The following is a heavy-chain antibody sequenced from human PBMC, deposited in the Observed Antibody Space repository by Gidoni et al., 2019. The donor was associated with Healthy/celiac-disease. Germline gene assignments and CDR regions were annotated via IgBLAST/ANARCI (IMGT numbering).Heavy chain of an antibody. J-gene: IGHJ3*02. V-gene: IGHV1-3*01. CDR2: INAGNGNT. Sequence: QVQLVQSGAEVKKPRASVKDSCTSSGYTFTSYAMHWVRQAPGQRLEWMGWINAGNGNTKYSQKFQGRVTITRDTSASTAYMELSSLRSEDTAVYYCATLAGAFDIWGQGTMVTVSS. D-gene: IGHD6-19*01. CDR1: GYTFTSYA. CDR3: ATLAGAFDI.